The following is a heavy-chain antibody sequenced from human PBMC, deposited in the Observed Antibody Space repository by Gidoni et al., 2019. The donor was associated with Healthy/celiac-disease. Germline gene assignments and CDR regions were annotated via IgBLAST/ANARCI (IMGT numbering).Heavy chain of an antibody. J-gene: IGHJ4*02. CDR3: AKASSSFAGETPWELLRGGYFDY. V-gene: IGHV3-23*01. D-gene: IGHD1-26*01. Sequence: EVQLLESGGGLVQPGGSLRLSCAASGFTLSSYAMSWVRQAPGKGLEWVSAISGSGGSTYYADSVKGRFTISRDNSKNTLYLQMNSLRAEDTAVYYCAKASSSFAGETPWELLRGGYFDYWGQGTLVTVSS. CDR2: ISGSGGST. CDR1: GFTLSSYA.